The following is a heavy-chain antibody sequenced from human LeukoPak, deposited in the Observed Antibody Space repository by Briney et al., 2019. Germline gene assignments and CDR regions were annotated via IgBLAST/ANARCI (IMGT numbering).Heavy chain of an antibody. D-gene: IGHD3-10*01. Sequence: GGSLRLSCAASGFTFSSYAMSWVRQAPGKGLEWVSAISGSGGSIYYADSVKGRFTISRDNSKNTLYLQMNSLRAEDTAVYYCAKDQASGWYYGSGSYLYNWFDPWGQGTLVTVSS. V-gene: IGHV3-23*01. J-gene: IGHJ5*02. CDR2: ISGSGGSI. CDR3: AKDQASGWYYGSGSYLYNWFDP. CDR1: GFTFSSYA.